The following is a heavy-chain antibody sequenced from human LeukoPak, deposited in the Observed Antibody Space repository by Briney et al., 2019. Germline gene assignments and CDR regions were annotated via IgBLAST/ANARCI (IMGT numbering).Heavy chain of an antibody. CDR3: ARKTHHFDSSGYLDY. Sequence: GASVKVSCKASGCTLTANYMHWVRQAPGQGLEWVGVINPSDGSTTYAQKFRGRVTMTRDTSTSTVYMELSSLRSEDTAVYYCARKTHHFDSSGYLDYWGQGTPVTVSS. D-gene: IGHD3-22*01. CDR2: INPSDGST. V-gene: IGHV1-46*01. CDR1: GCTLTANY. J-gene: IGHJ4*02.